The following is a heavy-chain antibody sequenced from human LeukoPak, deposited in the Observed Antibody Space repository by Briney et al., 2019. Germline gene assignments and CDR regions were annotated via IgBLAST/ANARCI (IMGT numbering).Heavy chain of an antibody. D-gene: IGHD2-15*01. CDR1: GGSFSGYY. V-gene: IGHV4-34*01. CDR3: ARAVVVVAATPGRHFDY. Sequence: SETLSLTCAVYGGSFSGYYWSWIHQPPGKGLEWIGEINHSGSTNYNPSLKSRVTISVDTSKNQFSLKLSSVTAADTAVYYCARAVVVVAATPGRHFDYWGQGTLVTVSS. J-gene: IGHJ4*02. CDR2: INHSGST.